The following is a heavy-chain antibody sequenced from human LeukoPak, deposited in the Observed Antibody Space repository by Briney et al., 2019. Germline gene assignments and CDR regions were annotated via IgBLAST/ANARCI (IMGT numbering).Heavy chain of an antibody. D-gene: IGHD3-22*01. CDR2: IIPIFGTA. Sequence: VASVKVSCKASGGTFSSYAISWVRQAPGQGLEWMGGIIPIFGTANHAQKFQGRVTITADESTSTAYMELSSLRSEDTAVYYCASKGYYDSSGYLDYWGQGTLVTVSS. V-gene: IGHV1-69*13. CDR3: ASKGYYDSSGYLDY. J-gene: IGHJ4*02. CDR1: GGTFSSYA.